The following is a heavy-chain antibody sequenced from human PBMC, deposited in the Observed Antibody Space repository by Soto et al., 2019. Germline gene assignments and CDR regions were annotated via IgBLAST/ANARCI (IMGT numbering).Heavy chain of an antibody. CDR1: GFTFSSFV. V-gene: IGHV3-30-3*01. CDR3: ASPQGAHLNYFYGMDV. Sequence: QVQLVESGGGVVQPGRSLRLSCAASGFTFSSFVMHRVRQAPGKGLEWVAFIAYDGSNKHYADSVKGRFTISRDNSNNTLYLQMNSLRVEDTAVYYCASPQGAHLNYFYGMDVWGQGTTVTVSS. CDR2: IAYDGSNK. J-gene: IGHJ6*02.